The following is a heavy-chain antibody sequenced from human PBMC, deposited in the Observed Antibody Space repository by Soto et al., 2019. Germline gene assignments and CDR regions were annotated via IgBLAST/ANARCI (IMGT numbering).Heavy chain of an antibody. J-gene: IGHJ4*02. V-gene: IGHV4-30-2*01. Sequence: SETLSLTCTVSGVSIGSGDYSWSWIRQPPGKGLEWLGYIYHRGNTYYNPSLESRLTMSADRSKNQLSLSLRSVTAADTAVYYCARYRREAVAGYTLDNWGQGILVTVSS. CDR2: IYHRGNT. CDR3: ARYRREAVAGYTLDN. CDR1: GVSIGSGDYS. D-gene: IGHD6-13*01.